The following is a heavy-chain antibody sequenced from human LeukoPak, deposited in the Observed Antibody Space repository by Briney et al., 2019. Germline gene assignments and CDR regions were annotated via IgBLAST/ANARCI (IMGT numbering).Heavy chain of an antibody. Sequence: SETLSLTCAVYGGSFSGYYWSWIRQPPGKGLEWIGEINHSGSTNYNPSLKSRVTISVDTSKNQFSLKLSSVTAADPAVYYCARQVAGFYPHDYWGQGTLVTVSS. J-gene: IGHJ4*02. CDR1: GGSFSGYY. CDR3: ARQVAGFYPHDY. V-gene: IGHV4-34*01. D-gene: IGHD3-10*01. CDR2: INHSGST.